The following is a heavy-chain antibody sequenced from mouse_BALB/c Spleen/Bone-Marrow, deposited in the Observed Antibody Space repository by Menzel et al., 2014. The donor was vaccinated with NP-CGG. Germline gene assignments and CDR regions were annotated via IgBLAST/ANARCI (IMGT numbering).Heavy chain of an antibody. D-gene: IGHD2-3*01. J-gene: IGHJ1*01. CDR3: TSYDGYYYWCCDV. CDR1: GFDFSRYW. Sequence: EVKVVESGGGLVQPGGSLKLSCAASGFDFSRYWMSWVRQAPGKGLEWIGEINPDSSTINYTPSLKDKFIISRDNAKNTLYLQMDKVRSEDTALYYCTSYDGYYYWCCDVWGAGTTVTVSS. V-gene: IGHV4-1*02. CDR2: INPDSSTI.